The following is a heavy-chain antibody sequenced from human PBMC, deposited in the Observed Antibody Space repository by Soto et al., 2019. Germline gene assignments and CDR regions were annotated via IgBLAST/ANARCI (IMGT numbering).Heavy chain of an antibody. CDR3: ARDPYRAHKYYFDY. CDR2: ISYDGSNK. CDR1: GFTFSSDA. Sequence: GGSLRLSCAASGFTFSSDAMHWVRQAPGKGLEWVAVISYDGSNKYYADSVKGRFTISRDNSKNTLYLQMNSLRAEDTAVYYCARDPYRAHKYYFDYWGQGTLVTVSS. V-gene: IGHV3-30-3*01. J-gene: IGHJ4*02. D-gene: IGHD2-2*01.